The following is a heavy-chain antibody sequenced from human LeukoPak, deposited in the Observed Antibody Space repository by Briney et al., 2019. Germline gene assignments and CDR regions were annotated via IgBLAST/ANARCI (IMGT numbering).Heavy chain of an antibody. J-gene: IGHJ6*02. CDR2: IDTDGSNT. CDR3: ARGSYYAMDV. V-gene: IGHV3-74*01. CDR1: GFTFSSYS. Sequence: GGSLRLSCAASGFTFSSYSMNWVRQAPGRGLVWVSHIDTDGSNTNYADSVKGRFTISRDNAKSTLYLQIHSLRAEDTAVYYCARGSYYAMDVWGQGTTVTVSS.